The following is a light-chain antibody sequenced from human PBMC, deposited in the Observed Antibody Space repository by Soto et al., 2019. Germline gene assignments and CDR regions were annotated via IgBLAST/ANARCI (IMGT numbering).Light chain of an antibody. CDR2: GAS. V-gene: IGKV3-20*01. Sequence: EIVLTQSPGTLSLSPGERATLSCRASQSVSSSFLAWYQQKPGQAPRLLIYGASSRATGIPDRFSGSGSGTDFSLTITRLEPEDSAVYYCQQYGSTPPITFGQGKRLEIK. CDR1: QSVSSSF. CDR3: QQYGSTPPIT. J-gene: IGKJ5*01.